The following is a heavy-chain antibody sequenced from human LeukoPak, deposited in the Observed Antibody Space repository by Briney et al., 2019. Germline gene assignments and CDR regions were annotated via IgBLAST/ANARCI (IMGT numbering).Heavy chain of an antibody. CDR2: ISSSGRTI. D-gene: IGHD1-26*01. Sequence: GGSLRLSCAASGFTFSSYEMNCVRQAPGKGLVWVSYISSSGRTIYYADSVKGRFTISRDNAKNSLYLQMNSLRVEDTAVYYCARPSHMGYFFDYWGQGTLVTVSS. V-gene: IGHV3-48*03. CDR3: ARPSHMGYFFDY. CDR1: GFTFSSYE. J-gene: IGHJ4*02.